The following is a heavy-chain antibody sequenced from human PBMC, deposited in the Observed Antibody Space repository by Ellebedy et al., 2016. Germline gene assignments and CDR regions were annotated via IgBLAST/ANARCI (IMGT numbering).Heavy chain of an antibody. CDR1: GGSISSYY. J-gene: IGHJ4*02. Sequence: SETLSLTCTVSGGSISSYYWSWIRQPPGKGLEWIGYIYYSGSTNYNPSLKSRVTISVDTSNKQFSLRLSSVTAADTAVYYCARGRHVDRSTLLFDSWGQGTLVTVSS. CDR3: ARGRHVDRSTLLFDS. V-gene: IGHV4-59*12. D-gene: IGHD2-2*01. CDR2: IYYSGST.